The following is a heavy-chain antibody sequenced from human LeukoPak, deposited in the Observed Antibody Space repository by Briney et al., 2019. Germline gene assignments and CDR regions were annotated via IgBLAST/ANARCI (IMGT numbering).Heavy chain of an antibody. CDR1: GGSFSDYY. V-gene: IGHV4-30-4*01. CDR3: AREIPRGGGFLNWFDP. Sequence: PSETLSLTCAVYGGSFSDYYWSWIRQPPGKGLEWIGYIYYSGSTYYNPSLKSRVTISVDTSKNQFSLKLSSVTAADTAVYYCAREIPRGGGFLNWFDPWGQGTLVTVSS. D-gene: IGHD3-16*01. J-gene: IGHJ5*02. CDR2: IYYSGST.